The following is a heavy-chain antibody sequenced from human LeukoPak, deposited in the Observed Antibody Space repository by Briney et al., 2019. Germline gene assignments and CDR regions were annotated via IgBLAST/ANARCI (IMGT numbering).Heavy chain of an antibody. CDR2: IDQRGNT. CDR1: GYSIGSGYC. Sequence: PSETLSLTCTVAGYSIGSGYCWGWIRQPPGKGLEWIGGIDQRGNTYYNPYLSSRVTISADPSNNQFSLKLDSVTAADTALYYCARVPHSCSGMTCYLHYLDYWGQGTLVSVSS. J-gene: IGHJ4*02. D-gene: IGHD2-2*01. CDR3: ARVPHSCSGMTCYLHYLDY. V-gene: IGHV4-38-2*02.